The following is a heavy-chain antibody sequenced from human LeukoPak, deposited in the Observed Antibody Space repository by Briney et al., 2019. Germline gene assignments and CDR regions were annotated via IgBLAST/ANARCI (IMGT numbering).Heavy chain of an antibody. CDR2: INAGNGNT. CDR1: GYTFTSYA. J-gene: IGHJ3*02. D-gene: IGHD3-22*01. CDR3: ARVKSYYYDTSDKDAFDI. V-gene: IGHV1-3*03. Sequence: ASVKVSCKASGYTFTSYAIHWVRQAPGQRLEWMGWINAGNGNTKYSQELQGGVTITRDTSTSTVYMELSSLRSEDTAVYYCARVKSYYYDTSDKDAFDIWGQGTMVTVSS.